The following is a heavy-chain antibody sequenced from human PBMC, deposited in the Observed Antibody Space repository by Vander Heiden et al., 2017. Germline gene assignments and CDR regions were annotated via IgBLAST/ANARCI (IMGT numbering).Heavy chain of an antibody. CDR1: GFTFSSYG. Sequence: QVQLVESGGGVVQPGRSLRLSCAASGFTFSSYGMHWVRQAPGKGLERVAVIWYDGSNKYYADSVKGRFTISRDNSKNTLYLQMNSLRVEDTAVYYCARGYCSSTSCSSYYYYYGMDVWGQGTTVTVSS. CDR2: IWYDGSNK. D-gene: IGHD2-2*01. J-gene: IGHJ6*02. CDR3: ARGYCSSTSCSSYYYYYGMDV. V-gene: IGHV3-33*01.